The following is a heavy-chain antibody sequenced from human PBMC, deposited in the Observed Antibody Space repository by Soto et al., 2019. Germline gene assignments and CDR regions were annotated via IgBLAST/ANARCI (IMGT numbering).Heavy chain of an antibody. CDR3: AKHKGAGSYTNWCFDV. Sequence: EVQVLDSGGGLVQPGGSLRLSCTASGLTFSRFAMSWVRQAPGKGLEWVATIHESGRADYAEFVRGRFAISRDNSRDTMNLQMNTLRAEDTGVYYCAKHKGAGSYTNWCFDVWGRGTLVAVAS. V-gene: IGHV3-23*01. J-gene: IGHJ2*01. CDR1: GLTFSRFA. D-gene: IGHD3-10*01. CDR2: IHESGRA.